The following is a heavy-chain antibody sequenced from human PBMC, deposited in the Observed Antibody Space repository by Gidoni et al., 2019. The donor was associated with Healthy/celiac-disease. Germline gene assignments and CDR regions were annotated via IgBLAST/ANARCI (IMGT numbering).Heavy chain of an antibody. Sequence: QVQLVESGGGVVQPGRSLRLSCAASGFTFSSYGMHWVRPAPGKGLEWVAVIWYDGSNKYYADSVKGRFTISRDNSKNTLYLQMNSLRAEDTAVYYCARRGEMVYAPYYMDVWGKGTTVTVSS. CDR3: ARRGEMVYAPYYMDV. CDR1: GFTFSSYG. J-gene: IGHJ6*03. CDR2: IWYDGSNK. V-gene: IGHV3-33*01. D-gene: IGHD2-8*01.